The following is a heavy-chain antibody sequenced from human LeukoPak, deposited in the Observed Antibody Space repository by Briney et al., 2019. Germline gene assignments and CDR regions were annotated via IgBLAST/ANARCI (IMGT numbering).Heavy chain of an antibody. CDR1: GFPFSSFA. J-gene: IGHJ4*02. D-gene: IGHD6-13*01. V-gene: IGHV3-74*01. CDR2: INTDGSST. CDR3: ARELASGD. Sequence: GGSLRLSCAASGFPFSSFAMSWVRQAPGRGLEWVSQINTDGSSTTYADSVKGRFTISRDNAKNTLCLQMNSLRAEDTAVYYCARELASGDWGQGTLVTVSS.